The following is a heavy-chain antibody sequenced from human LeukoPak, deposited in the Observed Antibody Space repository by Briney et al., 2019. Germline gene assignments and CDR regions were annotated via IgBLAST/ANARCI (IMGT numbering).Heavy chain of an antibody. CDR3: AREPGECYYGSGSVLDAFDI. Sequence: PGGSLRLSCAASGFTFSSYAMNWVRQAPGKGLEWVSDISGSGGRTYYADSVKGRFTISRDNSKNTLYLQMNSLRAEDTAVYYCAREPGECYYGSGSVLDAFDIWGQGTMVTVSS. V-gene: IGHV3-23*01. D-gene: IGHD3-10*01. J-gene: IGHJ3*02. CDR1: GFTFSSYA. CDR2: ISGSGGRT.